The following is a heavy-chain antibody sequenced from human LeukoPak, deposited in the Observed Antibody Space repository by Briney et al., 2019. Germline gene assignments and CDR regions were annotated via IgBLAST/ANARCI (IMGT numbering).Heavy chain of an antibody. CDR3: AKAPGAGYSSSWFDY. CDR2: IKQDGSEK. J-gene: IGHJ4*02. D-gene: IGHD6-13*01. CDR1: GFTFSSYW. V-gene: IGHV3-7*03. Sequence: GGSLRLSCAASGFTFSSYWMSWVRQAPGKGLEWVANIKQDGSEKYYADSVKGRFTISRDNAKNSLYLQMNSLRAEDTALYYCAKAPGAGYSSSWFDYWGQGTLVTVSS.